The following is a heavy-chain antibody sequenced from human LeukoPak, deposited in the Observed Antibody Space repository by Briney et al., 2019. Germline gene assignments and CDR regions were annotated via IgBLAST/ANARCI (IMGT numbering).Heavy chain of an antibody. CDR1: GYSIILYG. Sequence: GASVKVSCKASGYSIILYGISWVRQAPGQGLEWMGWTSAYNGHTVYAQKFQDRVTMTTDTSTTTVYMELRSLISDDTAVYYCVRDEDYGIYVNFDYWGQGTLVTVSS. J-gene: IGHJ4*02. D-gene: IGHD4-17*01. CDR3: VRDEDYGIYVNFDY. CDR2: TSAYNGHT. V-gene: IGHV1-18*01.